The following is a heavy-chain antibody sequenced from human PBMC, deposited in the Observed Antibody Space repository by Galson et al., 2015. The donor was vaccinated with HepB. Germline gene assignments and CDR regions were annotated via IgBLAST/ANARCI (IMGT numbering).Heavy chain of an antibody. CDR2: IYYSGST. D-gene: IGHD6-19*01. CDR1: GGSISSYY. Sequence: SETLSLTCTVSGGSISSYYWSWIRQPPGKGLEWIGYIYYSGSTNYNPSLKSRVTISVDTSKNQFSLKLSSVTAADTAVYYCASTPVRRYSSGWYGSGTKFRFDPWGQGTLVTVSS. CDR3: ASTPVRRYSSGWYGSGTKFRFDP. J-gene: IGHJ5*02. V-gene: IGHV4-59*01.